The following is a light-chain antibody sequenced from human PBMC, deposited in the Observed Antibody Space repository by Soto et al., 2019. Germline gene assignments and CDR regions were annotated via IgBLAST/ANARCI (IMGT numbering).Light chain of an antibody. CDR2: EGS. V-gene: IGLV2-23*01. CDR3: CSYASRSSYV. Sequence: QSVLTQPASVSGSPGQSITIYCTGTSSDVGSYNLVSWYQQHPGKAPKLMIYEGSKRPSGVSNRFSGSKSGNTASLTISGLQAEDEADYYCCSYASRSSYVFGTGTKVTVL. CDR1: SSDVGSYNL. J-gene: IGLJ1*01.